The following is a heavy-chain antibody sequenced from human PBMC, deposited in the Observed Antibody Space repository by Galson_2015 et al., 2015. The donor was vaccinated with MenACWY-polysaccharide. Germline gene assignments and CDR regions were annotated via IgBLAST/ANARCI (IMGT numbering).Heavy chain of an antibody. CDR1: GFGFRHYG. CDR2: TSYDGTNK. D-gene: IGHD2-21*01. J-gene: IGHJ4*02. Sequence: SLRLSCAASGFGFRHYGLHWVRQAPGKGLEWVAVTSYDGTNKSYAESVKGRFTISRDNSKNTLFLQMNSLRAEDTALYYCARDGDNELPLDYWGQGTLVTVSS. CDR3: ARDGDNELPLDY. V-gene: IGHV3-30-3*01.